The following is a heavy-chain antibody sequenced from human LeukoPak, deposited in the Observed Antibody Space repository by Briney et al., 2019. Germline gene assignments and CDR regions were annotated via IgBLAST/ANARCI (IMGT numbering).Heavy chain of an antibody. V-gene: IGHV3-21*01. CDR2: ISSSSSYI. CDR3: ARAPFSRAPIPY. J-gene: IGHJ4*02. Sequence: GGSLRLSCAASRFTFSSYTMIWVRQAPGKGLEWVSSISSSSSYIYYADSVKGRFTISRDDAKNSLYLQMNSLRAEDTAVYYCARAPFSRAPIPYWGQGTLVTVSS. CDR1: RFTFSSYT.